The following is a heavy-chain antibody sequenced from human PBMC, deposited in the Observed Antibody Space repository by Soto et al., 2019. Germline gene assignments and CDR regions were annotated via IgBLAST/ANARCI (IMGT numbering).Heavy chain of an antibody. CDR2: IIPIFNTA. J-gene: IGHJ6*02. Sequence: QVQLVQSGAEVKKPGSSVKVSCKASGGTFNYDAITWVRQAPGQGLEWMGGIIPIFNTANYAQKFQGRVTITADESTSKAYMELTSLRSEDTALYYCARVRPTDYVGNYNNGMDVWGQGTTVTVSS. CDR1: GGTFNYDA. CDR3: ARVRPTDYVGNYNNGMDV. D-gene: IGHD4-17*01. V-gene: IGHV1-69*01.